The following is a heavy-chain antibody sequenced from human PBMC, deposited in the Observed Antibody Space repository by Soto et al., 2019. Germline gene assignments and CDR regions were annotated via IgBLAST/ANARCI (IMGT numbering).Heavy chain of an antibody. Sequence: SETLSLTCTVSGGSISSSSYYWGWIRQPPGKGLEWIGSIYYSGSTYYNPSLKSRVTISVDTSKNQFSLKRSSVTAADTAVYYCARLPYSSGWDDAFDIWGQGTMVTVSS. V-gene: IGHV4-39*01. CDR2: IYYSGST. CDR3: ARLPYSSGWDDAFDI. CDR1: GGSISSSSYY. D-gene: IGHD6-19*01. J-gene: IGHJ3*02.